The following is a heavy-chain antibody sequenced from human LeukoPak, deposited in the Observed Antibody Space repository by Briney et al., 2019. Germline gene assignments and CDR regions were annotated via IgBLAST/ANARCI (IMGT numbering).Heavy chain of an antibody. CDR1: GYTFTNYA. D-gene: IGHD4-23*01. J-gene: IGHJ4*02. CDR3: ARIDYGGNSFDY. V-gene: IGHV1-3*04. CDR2: INTGNGNT. Sequence: GASVKVSCKTSGYTFTNYAIHWVRQAPGQRLEWLGWINTGNGNTKYSQKFQGRVTITRDTSANTAYMELSSLRSEDTAVYHCARIDYGGNSFDYWGQGALVTVSS.